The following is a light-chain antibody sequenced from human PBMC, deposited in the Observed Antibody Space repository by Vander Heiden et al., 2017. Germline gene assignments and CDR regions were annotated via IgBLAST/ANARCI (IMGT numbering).Light chain of an antibody. CDR1: NTDVGGYNY. Sequence: QSALTQPPSASGSPGQSVTISCTGTNTDVGGYNYVSWYQQSPGKAPKLISYEVTKRPSGVPDRFSASKAGNTASLTVSGLQAEDEADYYCSSYGGRNNYVFGSGTKITVL. CDR2: EVT. CDR3: SSYGGRNNYV. J-gene: IGLJ1*01. V-gene: IGLV2-8*01.